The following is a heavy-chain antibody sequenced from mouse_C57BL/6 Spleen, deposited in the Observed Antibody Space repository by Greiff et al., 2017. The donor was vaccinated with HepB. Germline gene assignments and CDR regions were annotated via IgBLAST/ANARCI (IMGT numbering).Heavy chain of an antibody. CDR2: INPSNGGT. V-gene: IGHV1-53*01. CDR1: GYTFTSYW. Sequence: QVQLKQPGPELVKPGASVKLSCKASGYTFTSYWMHWVKQRPGQGLEWIGNINPSNGGTNYNEKFKSKATLTVDKSSSTAYMQLSSLTSEDSAVYYCAREAYYSNYAFGYWGQGTLVTVSA. CDR3: AREAYYSNYAFGY. J-gene: IGHJ3*01. D-gene: IGHD2-5*01.